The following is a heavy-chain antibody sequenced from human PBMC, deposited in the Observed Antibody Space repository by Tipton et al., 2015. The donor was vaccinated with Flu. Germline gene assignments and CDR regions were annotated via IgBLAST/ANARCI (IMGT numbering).Heavy chain of an antibody. Sequence: SLRLSCEASGFTFNYDGMNWVRQAPGKGLDWVASIWYDGSNTYYADSVKGRFTISRDNSKNTLYLQMNSLRADDTAVYYCARDHILATTKAFDYWGQGALVTVSS. J-gene: IGHJ4*02. CDR1: GFTFNYDG. V-gene: IGHV3-33*01. CDR2: IWYDGSNT. D-gene: IGHD5-12*01. CDR3: ARDHILATTKAFDY.